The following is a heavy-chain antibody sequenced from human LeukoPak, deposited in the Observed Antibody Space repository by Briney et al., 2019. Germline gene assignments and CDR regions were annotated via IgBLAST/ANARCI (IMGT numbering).Heavy chain of an antibody. CDR3: ARRNHYDNKEIDY. Sequence: PGGSLRLSCAASGFTFSSYAMHWVRQAPGKGLEWVALISYDGSNKYFADSVKGRFTISRDNSKNTLYLQMNSLRADDTAVYYCARRNHYDNKEIDYWGQGTLVTVSS. J-gene: IGHJ4*02. CDR1: GFTFSSYA. CDR2: ISYDGSNK. D-gene: IGHD3-22*01. V-gene: IGHV3-30*04.